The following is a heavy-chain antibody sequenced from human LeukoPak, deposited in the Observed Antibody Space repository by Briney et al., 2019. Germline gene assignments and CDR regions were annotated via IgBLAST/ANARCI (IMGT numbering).Heavy chain of an antibody. Sequence: SETLALTCTVTGGSISSYYWSWIRQPAGKGLEWIGRIYTSGSTNYNPSRKSRVTMSVDTSKNQFTLKLSSVTAADTAVYHCARAGYSGYDWPKYFAYWSQGTLVTVSS. J-gene: IGHJ4*02. CDR1: GGSISSYY. CDR3: ARAGYSGYDWPKYFAY. CDR2: IYTSGST. D-gene: IGHD5-12*01. V-gene: IGHV4-4*07.